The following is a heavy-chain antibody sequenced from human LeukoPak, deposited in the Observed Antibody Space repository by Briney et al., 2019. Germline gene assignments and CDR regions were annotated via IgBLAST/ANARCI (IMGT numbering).Heavy chain of an antibody. V-gene: IGHV1-8*01. Sequence: ASVKVSCKASGNTFPSYDINWVRQATGQGLEWMGWMNPNSGNTGYAPKFQGRVTMTRNTSISTAYMELSSLRAEDTAVYYCARGLVDYYYGLDVWGQGTTDTVSS. CDR1: GNTFPSYD. J-gene: IGHJ6*02. CDR2: MNPNSGNT. CDR3: ARGLVDYYYGLDV.